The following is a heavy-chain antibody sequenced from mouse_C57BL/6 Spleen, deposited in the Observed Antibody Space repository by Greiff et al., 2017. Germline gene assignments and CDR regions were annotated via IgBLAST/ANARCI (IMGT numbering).Heavy chain of an antibody. CDR3: ARSRDTTVVENY. V-gene: IGHV1-55*01. D-gene: IGHD1-1*01. J-gene: IGHJ2*01. Sequence: QVQLKQPGAELVKPGDSVKMSCKASGYTFTSYWITWVKQRPGQGLEWIGDIYPGSGSTNYNEKFKSKATLTVDTSSSTAYMQLSSLTSEDSAVYYCARSRDTTVVENYWGQGTTLTVSS. CDR2: IYPGSGST. CDR1: GYTFTSYW.